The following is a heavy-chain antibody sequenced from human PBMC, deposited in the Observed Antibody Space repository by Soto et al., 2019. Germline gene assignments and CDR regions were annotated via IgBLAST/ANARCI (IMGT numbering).Heavy chain of an antibody. CDR3: ARGLRSSWSSEAFDS. CDR2: VFSSGSA. V-gene: IGHV4-4*07. D-gene: IGHD6-13*01. J-gene: IGHJ3*02. CDR1: GGSINNYY. Sequence: QVQLQESGPGLVKPSETLSLTCTVSGGSINNYYWSWIRQPAGKGLEWIGRVFSSGSANYNPSLKSLVTMSVATSKNQISLMLSSVTAADTAVYYWARGLRSSWSSEAFDSWGQGTMVTVSS.